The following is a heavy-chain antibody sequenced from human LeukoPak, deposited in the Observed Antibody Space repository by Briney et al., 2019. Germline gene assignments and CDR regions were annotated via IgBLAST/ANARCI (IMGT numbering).Heavy chain of an antibody. CDR3: AELGITMIGGV. CDR1: GFTFSSYA. J-gene: IGHJ6*04. Sequence: GGSLRLSCAASGFTFSSYAMHWVRQAPGKGLEWVAVISYDGSNKYYADSVKGRFTISRDNAKNTLYLQMNSLRAEDTAVYYCAELGITMIGGVWGKGTTVTISS. CDR2: ISYDGSNK. V-gene: IGHV3-30*04. D-gene: IGHD3-10*02.